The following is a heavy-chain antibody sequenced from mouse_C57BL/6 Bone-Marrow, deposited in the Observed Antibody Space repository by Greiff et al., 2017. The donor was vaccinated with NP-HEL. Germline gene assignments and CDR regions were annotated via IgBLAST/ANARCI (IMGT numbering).Heavy chain of an antibody. CDR2: INPYNGDT. V-gene: IGHV1-20*01. Sequence: VQLQQSGPELVKPGDSVKISCKASGYSFTGYFMNWVMQSHGKSLEWIGRINPYNGDTFYKQKFKGKATLTVDKSSSTANVELRSLTSEASAVYYCARDGSSPCYVDYWGQGTTLTVSS. D-gene: IGHD1-1*01. CDR1: GYSFTGYF. J-gene: IGHJ2*01. CDR3: ARDGSSPCYVDY.